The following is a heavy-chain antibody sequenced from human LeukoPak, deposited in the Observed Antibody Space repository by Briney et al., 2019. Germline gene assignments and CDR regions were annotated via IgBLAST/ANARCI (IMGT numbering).Heavy chain of an antibody. CDR3: ARVTYSSGWYVDY. CDR1: GFTFSTYW. D-gene: IGHD6-19*01. J-gene: IGHJ4*02. CDR2: IKQDGSER. V-gene: IGHV3-7*01. Sequence: GGSLRLFCAASGFTFSTYWMSWVRQAPGKGLEGVANIKQDGSERNYVDSVKARFTISRDNAKNSLYLQLNSLRAEDTAVYYCARVTYSSGWYVDYWGQGTLVTVSS.